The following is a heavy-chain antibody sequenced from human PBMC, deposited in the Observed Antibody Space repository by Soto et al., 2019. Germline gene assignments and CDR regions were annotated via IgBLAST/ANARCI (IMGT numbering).Heavy chain of an antibody. Sequence: DVQLVESGGGLIQPGESLRLSCAAFGLTISGKKYVAWVRQAPGKGLEWVAALYDVDGSFYADSVTGRFTTASDSSKTTVYLQMNDLRPDDTAVYYCATWHEREHAFDVWGQGTTVTISS. CDR1: GLTISGKKY. D-gene: IGHD1-1*01. CDR2: LYDVDGS. V-gene: IGHV3-53*01. J-gene: IGHJ3*01. CDR3: ATWHEREHAFDV.